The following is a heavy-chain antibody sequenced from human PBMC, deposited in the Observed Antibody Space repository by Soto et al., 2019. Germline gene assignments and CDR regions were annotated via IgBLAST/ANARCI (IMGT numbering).Heavy chain of an antibody. CDR3: AKDLLSLKSRIVLMVYAIVDYFDY. J-gene: IGHJ4*02. V-gene: IGHV3-23*01. Sequence: EVQLLESGGGLVQPGGSLRLSCAASGFTFSSYAMSWVRQAPGKGLEWVSAISGSGGSTYYADSVKGRFTISRDNSKNQLYLQMNSLRAEDTAVYYCAKDLLSLKSRIVLMVYAIVDYFDYWGQGTLVTVSS. D-gene: IGHD2-8*01. CDR2: ISGSGGST. CDR1: GFTFSSYA.